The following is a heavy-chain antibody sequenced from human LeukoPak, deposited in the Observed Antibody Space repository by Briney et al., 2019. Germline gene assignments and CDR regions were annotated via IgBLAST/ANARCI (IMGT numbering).Heavy chain of an antibody. CDR1: EGTFTYYH. CDR3: ATEAPRSYYFDY. V-gene: IGHV1-46*01. Sequence: ASVKVSCQACEGTFTYYHRHWVRQAPGQGVEWMGAVYATGGTTINTQKFPGRVTMTRDKSTGTVYMELGSLRFEDTAMYYCATEAPRSYYFDYWGQGILITVSS. J-gene: IGHJ4*02. CDR2: VYATGGTT.